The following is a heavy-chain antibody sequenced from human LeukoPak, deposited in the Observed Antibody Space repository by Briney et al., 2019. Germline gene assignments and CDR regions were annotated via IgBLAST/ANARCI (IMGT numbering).Heavy chain of an antibody. Sequence: GGSLRLSCAASGFTFSSYSMNWVRQAPGKGLEWVSSISSSSSYIYYADSVKGRFTISRDNAKNSLFLQMNSLTVEDTALYYCVKDTGVVFARDFDYWGRGTLVTVSS. CDR1: GFTFSSYS. CDR2: ISSSSSYI. J-gene: IGHJ4*02. CDR3: VKDTGVVFARDFDY. D-gene: IGHD2-21*01. V-gene: IGHV3-21*04.